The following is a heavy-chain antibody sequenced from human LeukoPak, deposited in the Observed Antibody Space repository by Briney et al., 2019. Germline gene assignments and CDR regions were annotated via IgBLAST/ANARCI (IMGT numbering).Heavy chain of an antibody. CDR2: IYYSGST. V-gene: IGHV4-39*07. Sequence: SETLSLTCTVSGGSISSSSYYWGWIRQPPGKGLEWIGSIYYSGSTYYNPSLKSRVTISVDTSKNQFSLKLSSVTAADTAVYYCARNSIVGTSGLDYWGQGTLVTVSS. CDR3: ARNSIVGTSGLDY. J-gene: IGHJ4*02. CDR1: GGSISSSSYY. D-gene: IGHD5-12*01.